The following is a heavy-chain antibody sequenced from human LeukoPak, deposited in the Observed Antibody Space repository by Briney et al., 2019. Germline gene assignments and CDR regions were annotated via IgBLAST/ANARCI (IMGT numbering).Heavy chain of an antibody. Sequence: GGSLRLSCAASGFTFSSYSMNWVRQAPGKGLEWISNIRTTAEGAKYAYYADSVKGRVTISRDDGKNTLYLHMNSLRDDDTAVYYCATDQRYAFDYWGQGILVTVSS. CDR2: IRTTAEGAKYA. J-gene: IGHJ4*02. CDR3: ATDQRYAFDY. CDR1: GFTFSSYS. V-gene: IGHV3-48*02. D-gene: IGHD3-9*01.